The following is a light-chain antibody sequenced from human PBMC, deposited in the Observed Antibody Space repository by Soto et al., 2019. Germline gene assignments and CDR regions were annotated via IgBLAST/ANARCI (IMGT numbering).Light chain of an antibody. V-gene: IGKV1-27*01. CDR3: QKYNSAPSLT. CDR2: AAS. Sequence: DIQMTQSPSSLSASVGDRVTITCRASQGISNYLAWYQQKPGKVPKLLIYAASTLQSGVPSRFSGSGSGTDFTLTIISLQPEDLATYYCQKYNSAPSLTFGGGTMVDI. CDR1: QGISNY. J-gene: IGKJ4*01.